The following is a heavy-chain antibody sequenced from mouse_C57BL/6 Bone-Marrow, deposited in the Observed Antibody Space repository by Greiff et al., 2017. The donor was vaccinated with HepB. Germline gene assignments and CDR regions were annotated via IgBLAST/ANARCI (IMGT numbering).Heavy chain of an antibody. D-gene: IGHD2-2*01. V-gene: IGHV5-9-1*02. J-gene: IGHJ4*01. CDR3: TRGTGYNYAMDY. Sequence: EVHLVESGEGLVKPGGSLKLSCAASGFTFSSYAMSWVRQTPEKRLEWVAYISSGGDYIYYADTVKGRFTISRDNARNTLYLQMSSLKSEDTAMYYCTRGTGYNYAMDYWGQGTSVTVSS. CDR2: ISSGGDYI. CDR1: GFTFSSYA.